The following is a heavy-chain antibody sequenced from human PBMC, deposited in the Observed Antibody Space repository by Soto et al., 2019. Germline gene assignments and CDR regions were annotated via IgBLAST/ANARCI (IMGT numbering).Heavy chain of an antibody. Sequence: PGGSLRLSCAASGFTFSSYAMSWVRQAPGKGLEWVSAISGSGGSTYYADSVKGRFTISRDNSKNTLYLQMNSLRAEDTAVYYCASLPIAVAAYYYYYGMDVWGQGTTVTVSS. CDR2: ISGSGGST. CDR1: GFTFSSYA. D-gene: IGHD6-19*01. V-gene: IGHV3-23*01. CDR3: ASLPIAVAAYYYYYGMDV. J-gene: IGHJ6*02.